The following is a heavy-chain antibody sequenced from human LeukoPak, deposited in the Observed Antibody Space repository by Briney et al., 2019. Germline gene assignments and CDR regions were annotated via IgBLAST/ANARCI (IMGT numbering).Heavy chain of an antibody. D-gene: IGHD3-22*01. Sequence: GRSRRLSCAASGFTFDDYAMPWVRKAPGRGLEWVSGISWNGGSIGYADSVKGRFTIPRDNAKNSLYLQMNSLRAEDTALYYCAKDYSAYYYDSSGPLFDYWGQGTLVTVSS. J-gene: IGHJ4*02. CDR2: ISWNGGSI. V-gene: IGHV3-9*01. CDR1: GFTFDDYA. CDR3: AKDYSAYYYDSSGPLFDY.